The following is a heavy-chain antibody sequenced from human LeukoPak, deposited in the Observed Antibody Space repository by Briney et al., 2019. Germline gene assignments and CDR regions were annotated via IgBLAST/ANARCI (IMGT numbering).Heavy chain of an antibody. Sequence: GGSLRLSCSGSGFRFGDYAINWFRQTPGKGLESVGFIRSKPYGETADYAASVRGRFIISRDDSRSIAYLQMNSLKPEDTAVYYCTKFGAYYFDNSASESFDYWGQGTLVTVSS. CDR2: IRSKPYGETA. V-gene: IGHV3-49*03. D-gene: IGHD3-22*01. CDR1: GFRFGDYA. J-gene: IGHJ4*02. CDR3: TKFGAYYFDNSASESFDY.